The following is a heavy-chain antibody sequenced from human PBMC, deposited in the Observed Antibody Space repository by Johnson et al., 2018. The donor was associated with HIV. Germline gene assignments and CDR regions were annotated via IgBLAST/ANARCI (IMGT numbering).Heavy chain of an antibody. CDR3: ANDFWSGSGI. Sequence: QVQLVESGGGLVKPGGSLRLSCAASGFIFSDYYMSWIRQAPGTGLEWVAVIWYDGSNKYYADSVKGRFTISRDNSKSTLYLQMNSLRAEDTAVYYCANDFWSGSGIWGQGTMVTVSS. CDR1: GFIFSDYY. CDR2: IWYDGSNK. J-gene: IGHJ3*02. D-gene: IGHD3-3*01. V-gene: IGHV3-33*06.